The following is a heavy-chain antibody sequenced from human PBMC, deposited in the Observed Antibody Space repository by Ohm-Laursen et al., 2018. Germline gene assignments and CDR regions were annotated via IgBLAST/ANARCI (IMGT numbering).Heavy chain of an antibody. D-gene: IGHD4-17*01. CDR3: AAASYGSPSDY. V-gene: IGHV1-46*01. CDR2: INPSGGGT. CDR1: GYTFSNYY. J-gene: IGHJ4*02. Sequence: GSSVKVSCKASGYTFSNYYMHWLRLAPGQGLEWLGAINPSGGGTDYAQKFQERVTITRDMSTSTAYMELSSLRSEDTAVYYCAAASYGSPSDYWGQGTLVTVSS.